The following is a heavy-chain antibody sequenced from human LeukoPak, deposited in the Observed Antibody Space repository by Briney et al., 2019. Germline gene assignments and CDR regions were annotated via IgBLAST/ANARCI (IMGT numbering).Heavy chain of an antibody. CDR1: GDSITSSAFY. CDR3: ARGRDTYYYDTSLGPRQAFDI. Sequence: SETLSLTCTVSGDSITSSAFYWSWIRQPPGKGLEWIGYIYYSGSTNYNPSLKSRVTISVDTSKNQFSLKLSSVTAADTAVYYCARGRDTYYYDTSLGPRQAFDIWGQGTMVTVSS. J-gene: IGHJ3*02. V-gene: IGHV4-61*08. CDR2: IYYSGST. D-gene: IGHD3-22*01.